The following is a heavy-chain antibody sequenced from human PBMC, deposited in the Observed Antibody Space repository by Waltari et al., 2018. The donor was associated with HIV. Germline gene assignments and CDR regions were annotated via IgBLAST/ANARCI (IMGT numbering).Heavy chain of an antibody. J-gene: IGHJ4*02. V-gene: IGHV3-73*01. CDR2: RRTKANNYAT. CDR3: TVSSQIEYKY. Sequence: EVQLVESGGGLVQPGESLTLSCAASGFIFSDAAMHWVRQAPGKGREGCGRRRTKANNYATAYGASVKGRLTISRDDSSNTTFLQMNSLKIDDTAVYYCTVSSQIEYKYWGQGTLVTVSS. D-gene: IGHD1-20*01. CDR1: GFIFSDAA.